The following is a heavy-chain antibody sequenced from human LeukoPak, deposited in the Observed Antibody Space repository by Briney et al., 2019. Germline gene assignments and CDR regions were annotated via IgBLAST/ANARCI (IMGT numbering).Heavy chain of an antibody. J-gene: IGHJ5*02. Sequence: PGGSLRLSCSASGFTFNDYYMSWIRQAPGKRLEWLSYITAGGTNTHYADSVKGRFTITRDNAKKSLYLEMNNLRAEVTAVYYCATDGAGFDTWGQGVLVTVSS. CDR1: GFTFNDYY. V-gene: IGHV3-11*01. CDR2: ITAGGTNT. CDR3: ATDGAGFDT.